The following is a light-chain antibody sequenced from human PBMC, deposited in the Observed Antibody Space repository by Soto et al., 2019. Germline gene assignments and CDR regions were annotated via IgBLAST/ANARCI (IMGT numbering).Light chain of an antibody. CDR2: LETSGSY. Sequence: QTVVTQSSSASASLGSSVKLTCTLRSGHTTYIIAWHQQQPGKAPRYLMKLETSGSYNKGSGVPDRFSGSSSGADRYLTSSNLQFEDEADYYCETWDINTHVVFGGGTKLPVL. V-gene: IGLV4-60*02. CDR3: ETWDINTHVV. CDR1: SGHTTYI. J-gene: IGLJ2*01.